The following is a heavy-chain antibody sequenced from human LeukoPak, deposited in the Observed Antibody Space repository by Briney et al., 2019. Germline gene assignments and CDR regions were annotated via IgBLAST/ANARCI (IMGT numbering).Heavy chain of an antibody. CDR2: ISYDGSNK. CDR3: ARDYCSSTSCYTFYYYYYGMDV. J-gene: IGHJ6*02. V-gene: IGHV3-30*04. CDR1: GFTFSSYA. D-gene: IGHD2-2*02. Sequence: QPGRSLRLSCAASGFTFSSYAMHWVRQAPGKGLEWVAVISYDGSNKYYADSVKGRFTISRDNSKNTLYLQMNSLRAEDTAVYYCARDYCSSTSCYTFYYYYYGMDVWGQGTTVTVSS.